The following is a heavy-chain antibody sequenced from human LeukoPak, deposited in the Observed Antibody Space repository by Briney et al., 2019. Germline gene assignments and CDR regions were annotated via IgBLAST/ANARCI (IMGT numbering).Heavy chain of an antibody. CDR2: IYHSGST. CDR1: GGSISSGGYS. Sequence: SQTLSLTCAVSGGSISSGGYSWSWIRQPPGKGLEWIGYIYHSGSTNYNPSLKSRVTISVDTSKNQFSLKLSSVTAADTAVYYCARFRGNYYPKYYYYYYGMDVWGQGTTVTVSS. J-gene: IGHJ6*02. V-gene: IGHV4-30-2*01. CDR3: ARFRGNYYPKYYYYYYGMDV. D-gene: IGHD3-10*01.